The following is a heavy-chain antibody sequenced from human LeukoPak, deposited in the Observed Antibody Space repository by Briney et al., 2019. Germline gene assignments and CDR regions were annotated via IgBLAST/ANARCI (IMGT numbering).Heavy chain of an antibody. J-gene: IGHJ6*03. CDR3: AREAAILLWFGSRYYYYMDV. Sequence: PSQTLSLTCTVSGGSISSGSYYWRWIRQPAGKGLEWIGRIYTSGSTNYNPSLKSRVTISVDTSKNQFSLKLSSVTAADTAVYYCAREAAILLWFGSRYYYYMDVWGKGTTVTISS. CDR1: GGSISSGSYY. V-gene: IGHV4-61*02. CDR2: IYTSGST. D-gene: IGHD3-10*01.